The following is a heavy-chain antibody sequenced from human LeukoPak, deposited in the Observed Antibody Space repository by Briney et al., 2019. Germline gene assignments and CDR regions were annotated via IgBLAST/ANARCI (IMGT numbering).Heavy chain of an antibody. V-gene: IGHV4-30-4*01. CDR3: ARDANYYGSGRVAGAFDY. Sequence: SETLSLTCTVSGASISSGVYYWSWFRQPPGKGLEWMGYIYYSGSTYYNPSLKSRVTISVDTSKNQFSLKLSSVTAADTAVYYCARDANYYGSGRVAGAFDYWGQGTLVTVSS. D-gene: IGHD3-10*01. CDR2: IYYSGST. CDR1: GASISSGVYY. J-gene: IGHJ4*02.